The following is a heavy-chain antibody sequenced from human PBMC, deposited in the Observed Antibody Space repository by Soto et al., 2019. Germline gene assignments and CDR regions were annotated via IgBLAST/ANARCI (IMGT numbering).Heavy chain of an antibody. Sequence: GGSLRLSCAASGFTFDDYAMHWVRQAPGKGLEWVSGISWNSGSIGYADSVKGRFTISRDNAKNSLYLQMNSLRAEDTALYYCAKDCLDIVVVPAAIGHYYYYYMDVWGKGTTVTVSS. CDR3: AKDCLDIVVVPAAIGHYYYYYMDV. D-gene: IGHD2-2*02. CDR1: GFTFDDYA. J-gene: IGHJ6*03. CDR2: ISWNSGSI. V-gene: IGHV3-9*01.